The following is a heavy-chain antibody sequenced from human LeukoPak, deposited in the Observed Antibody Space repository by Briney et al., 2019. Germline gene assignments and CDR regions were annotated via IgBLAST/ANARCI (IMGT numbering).Heavy chain of an antibody. CDR2: INPNSGGT. V-gene: IGHV1-2*06. J-gene: IGHJ4*02. CDR3: ARELDPHYFDY. D-gene: IGHD6-6*01. CDR1: GYTFTGYY. Sequence: RWASVKVSCKASGYTFTGYYMHWVRQAPGQGLGWMGRINPNSGGTNYAQKFQGRVTMTRDTSISTAYMELSRLRSDDTAVYYCARELDPHYFDYWGQGTLVTVSS.